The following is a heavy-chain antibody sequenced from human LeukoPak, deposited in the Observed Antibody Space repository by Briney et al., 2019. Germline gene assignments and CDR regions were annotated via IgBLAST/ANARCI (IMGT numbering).Heavy chain of an antibody. V-gene: IGHV1-18*01. Sequence: GASVKVSCKASGYTFTSYGISWVRQAPGQGLEWMGWISAYNGNTNYAQKLQGRVTMTTDTSTSTAYMELRSLRSDDTAVYYCARTSRATYDFWSGSVDYWGQGTLVTVSS. CDR1: GYTFTSYG. CDR3: ARTSRATYDFWSGSVDY. D-gene: IGHD3-3*01. CDR2: ISAYNGNT. J-gene: IGHJ4*02.